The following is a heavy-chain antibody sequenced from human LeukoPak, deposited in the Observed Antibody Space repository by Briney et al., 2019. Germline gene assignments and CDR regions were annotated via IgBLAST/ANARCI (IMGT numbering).Heavy chain of an antibody. V-gene: IGHV4-59*01. Sequence: SETLSLTCTVSGGSINSYYWSWIRQPPGKGLESIGYIHYTGSTNYNPSLKSRVTISVDTSKNQFSLKLSSVTAADTAIYYCARGGYYGSGNDFRFDPWGQGTLVTVSS. CDR1: GGSINSYY. CDR2: IHYTGST. J-gene: IGHJ5*02. CDR3: ARGGYYGSGNDFRFDP. D-gene: IGHD3-10*01.